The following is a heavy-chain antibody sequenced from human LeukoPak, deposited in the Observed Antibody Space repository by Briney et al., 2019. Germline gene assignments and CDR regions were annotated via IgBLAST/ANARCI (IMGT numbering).Heavy chain of an antibody. CDR3: ARDIYDSSGYGGDY. J-gene: IGHJ4*02. Sequence: GRSLRLSCAASGFTFSSYGMHWVRQAPGKGLEWVAVIWYDGSNKYYADSVKGRFTISRDNSKNTLYLQMNSLRAEDTAVYYCARDIYDSSGYGGDYWGQGTLVTVSS. CDR2: IWYDGSNK. D-gene: IGHD3-22*01. CDR1: GFTFSSYG. V-gene: IGHV3-33*01.